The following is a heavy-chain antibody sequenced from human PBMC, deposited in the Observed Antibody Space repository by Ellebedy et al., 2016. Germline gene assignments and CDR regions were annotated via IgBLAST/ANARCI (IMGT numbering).Heavy chain of an antibody. CDR3: VSGKNHYYYGMDV. J-gene: IGHJ6*04. D-gene: IGHD1-26*01. Sequence: GESLKISCVASGFPFSTQSMHWARQAPGKGLEWVAVISSDGSNPYYADSVKGRFTISRDNSKNTLHLQMNSLRVEDTAMYYCVSGKNHYYYGMDVWGKGTTVTVSS. CDR1: GFPFSTQS. V-gene: IGHV3-30-3*01. CDR2: ISSDGSNP.